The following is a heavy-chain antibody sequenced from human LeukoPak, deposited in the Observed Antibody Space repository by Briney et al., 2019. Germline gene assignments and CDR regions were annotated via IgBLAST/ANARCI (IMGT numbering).Heavy chain of an antibody. CDR1: GYSFTDYF. CDR3: ARCGYSYGHFDY. D-gene: IGHD5-18*01. V-gene: IGHV1-2*02. Sequence: GASVKVSCKASGYSFTDYFIHWVRQAPGRGLEWMGWINLNSGGTNYAQKFQARVTMTSDTSISTVYMGLSSLRSDDTAVYYCARCGYSYGHFDYWGQGTPVTVSS. J-gene: IGHJ4*02. CDR2: INLNSGGT.